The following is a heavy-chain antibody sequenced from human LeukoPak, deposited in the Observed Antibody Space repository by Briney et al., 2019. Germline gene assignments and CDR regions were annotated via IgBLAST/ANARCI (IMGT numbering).Heavy chain of an antibody. V-gene: IGHV4-39*07. D-gene: IGHD4-17*01. CDR3: AREVNYGDYGDNAFDI. J-gene: IGHJ3*02. CDR2: IYYSGDT. Sequence: NPSETLSLTCTVSTGSISNSSYYWGWFRQPPGKGLEWIGSIYYSGDTYSTPSLKSRVAISLDTSNNQFSLSLSSVTAADTAVYYCAREVNYGDYGDNAFDIWGQGTMVTVSS. CDR1: TGSISNSSYY.